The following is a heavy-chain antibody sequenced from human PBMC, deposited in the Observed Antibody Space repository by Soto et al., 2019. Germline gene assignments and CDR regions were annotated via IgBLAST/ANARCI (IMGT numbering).Heavy chain of an antibody. J-gene: IGHJ5*02. Sequence: GGSLRLSCAASGFTFSDYYMSWIRQAPGKGLEWVSYISSSGSTIYYADSVKGRFTISRDNAKNSLYLQMNSLRAEDTAVYYCARDTVVVPAARGPHWFDPWGQGTLVTVSS. CDR2: ISSSGSTI. CDR3: ARDTVVVPAARGPHWFDP. D-gene: IGHD2-2*01. CDR1: GFTFSDYY. V-gene: IGHV3-11*01.